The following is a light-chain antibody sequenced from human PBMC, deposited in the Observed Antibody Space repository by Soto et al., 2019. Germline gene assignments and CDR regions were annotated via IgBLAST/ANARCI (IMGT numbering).Light chain of an antibody. CDR3: AAWDDSLSGQV. Sequence: QSVLTPPPSASRAPGQRVTISCSGSSTNIGSNYVYWYQQLPGTAPKLLIFRNNQRPSGVPDRFSGSKSGTSASLAISGLRSEDEADYYCAAWDDSLSGQVFGTGTKVTVL. CDR1: STNIGSNY. V-gene: IGLV1-47*01. CDR2: RNN. J-gene: IGLJ1*01.